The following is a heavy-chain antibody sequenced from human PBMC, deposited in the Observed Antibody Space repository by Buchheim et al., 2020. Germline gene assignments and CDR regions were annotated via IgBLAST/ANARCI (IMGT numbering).Heavy chain of an antibody. Sequence: QVQLVESGGGVVQPGRSLRLSCAASGFIFSSHGMHWARQAPGKGLEWVAVIWYDGSYRYYADSVKGRFTISRDNAENTLYLQMNSLRAKDTAVYYCAMSTNYYSDWGQGT. V-gene: IGHV3-33*03. CDR1: GFIFSSHG. CDR2: IWYDGSYR. D-gene: IGHD4/OR15-4a*01. J-gene: IGHJ4*02. CDR3: AMSTNYYSD.